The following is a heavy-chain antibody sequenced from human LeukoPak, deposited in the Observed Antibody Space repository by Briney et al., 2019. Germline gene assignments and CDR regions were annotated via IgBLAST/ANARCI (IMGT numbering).Heavy chain of an antibody. V-gene: IGHV1-2*06. CDR3: ARGQISVYYYSDY. Sequence: ASVKVSCKASGYTFTGYYMHWVRQAPGQGLEWMGRINPNSGGTNYAQKFQGRVTMTRDTSISTAYMELSRLRSDDTAVYYCARGQISVYYYSDYWGQGTLVPVSS. CDR1: GYTFTGYY. J-gene: IGHJ4*02. CDR2: INPNSGGT. D-gene: IGHD3-22*01.